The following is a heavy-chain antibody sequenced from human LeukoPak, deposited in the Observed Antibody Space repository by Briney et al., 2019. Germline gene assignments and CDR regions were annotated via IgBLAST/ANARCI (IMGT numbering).Heavy chain of an antibody. V-gene: IGHV4-39*02. CDR1: GGSISSSSYY. CDR2: IYYSGST. D-gene: IGHD3-22*01. CDR3: ARETIELYDSSGPIDY. Sequence: SETLSLTCTVSGGSISSSSYYWGWIRQPPGKGLEWIGSIYYSGSTYYNPSLKSRVTISVDTSKNQFSLKLSSVTAADTAVYYCARETIELYDSSGPIDYWGQGTLVTVSS. J-gene: IGHJ4*02.